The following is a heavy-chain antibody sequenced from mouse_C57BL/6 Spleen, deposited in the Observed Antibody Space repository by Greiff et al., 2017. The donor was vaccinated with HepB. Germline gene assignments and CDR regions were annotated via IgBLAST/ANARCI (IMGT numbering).Heavy chain of an antibody. V-gene: IGHV1-4*01. Sequence: VKLMESGAELARPGASVKMSCKASGYTFTSYTMHWVKQRPGQGLEWIGYINPSSGYTKYNQKFKDKATLTADKSSSTAYMQLSSLTSEDSAVYYCARSTMVTTEGNYFDYWGQGTTLTVSS. CDR3: ARSTMVTTEGNYFDY. J-gene: IGHJ2*01. CDR2: INPSSGYT. CDR1: GYTFTSYT. D-gene: IGHD2-2*01.